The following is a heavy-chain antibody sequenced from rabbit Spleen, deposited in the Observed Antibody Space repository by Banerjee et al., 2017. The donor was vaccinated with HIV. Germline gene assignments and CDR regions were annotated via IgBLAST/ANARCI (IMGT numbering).Heavy chain of an antibody. CDR3: ARDLVAVIGWNFNL. CDR2: INIVTGKS. Sequence: QEQLKESGGGLVQPGGSLKLSCKASGFDFSGYYLSWVRQAPGKGLEWIACINIVTGKSVYASWAKGRFIMSRTSSTTVTLQMTSLTAADTATYFCARDLVAVIGWNFNLWGPGTLVTVS. V-gene: IGHV1S45*01. D-gene: IGHD1-1*01. CDR1: GFDFSGYYL. J-gene: IGHJ4*01.